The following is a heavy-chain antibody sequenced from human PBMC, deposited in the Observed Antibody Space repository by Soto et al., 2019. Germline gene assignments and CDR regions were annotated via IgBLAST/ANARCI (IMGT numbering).Heavy chain of an antibody. J-gene: IGHJ4*02. CDR2: ISYDGSNK. CDR1: GFTFSSYA. D-gene: IGHD6-13*01. V-gene: IGHV3-30-3*01. Sequence: QVQLVESGGGVVQPGRSLRLSCAASGFTFSSYAMHWVRQAPGKGLEWVAVISYDGSNKYYADSVKGRFTISRDNSKNTLYLQMNSLRAEDKAVYYCAREEGDSSSWYFDYWGQGTLVTVSS. CDR3: AREEGDSSSWYFDY.